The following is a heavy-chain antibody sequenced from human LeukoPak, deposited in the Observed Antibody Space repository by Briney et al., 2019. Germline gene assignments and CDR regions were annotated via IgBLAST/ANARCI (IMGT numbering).Heavy chain of an antibody. CDR1: GGSISSYY. Sequence: SETLSLTCTVSGGSISSYYWSWLRQPAGKGLEWIGRIYTSGSTNYNPSLKGRVTMSVDTSKNQFSLKLSSVTAADTAAYYCARVFVVRGVIPLSYYYYMDVWGKGTTVTVSS. V-gene: IGHV4-4*07. J-gene: IGHJ6*03. CDR2: IYTSGST. D-gene: IGHD3-10*01. CDR3: ARVFVVRGVIPLSYYYYMDV.